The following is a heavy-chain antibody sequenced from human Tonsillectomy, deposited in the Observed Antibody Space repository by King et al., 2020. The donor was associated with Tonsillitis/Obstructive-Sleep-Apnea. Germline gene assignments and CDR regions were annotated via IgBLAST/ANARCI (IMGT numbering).Heavy chain of an antibody. Sequence: QMQLQESGPGLVKPSETLSLTCTVSGGSISSYYWSWIRQPPGKGLEWIGYIYYSGSTNYNPSLKSRVTISGDTSKTQFSLKLSSVTAADTAVYYCARDMVLEAGGDAFDIWGQGTMVTVSS. D-gene: IGHD2-8*01. CDR3: ARDMVLEAGGDAFDI. CDR1: GGSISSYY. CDR2: IYYSGST. V-gene: IGHV4-59*01. J-gene: IGHJ3*02.